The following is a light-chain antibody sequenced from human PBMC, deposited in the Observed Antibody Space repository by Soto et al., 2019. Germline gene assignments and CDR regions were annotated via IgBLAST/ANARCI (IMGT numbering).Light chain of an antibody. CDR1: QSISSW. CDR2: DAS. CDR3: QQYNKWPPRT. Sequence: DIQMTQSPSTLSASVGDRVTITCRASQSISSWLAWYQQKPGKAPKLLIYDASSLESGVPSRFSGSGSGTEFTLTISSLQPEDFAVYYCQQYNKWPPRTFGQGTKVDIK. V-gene: IGKV1-5*01. J-gene: IGKJ1*01.